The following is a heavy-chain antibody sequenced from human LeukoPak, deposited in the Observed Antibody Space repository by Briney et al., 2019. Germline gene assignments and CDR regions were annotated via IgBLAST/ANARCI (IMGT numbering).Heavy chain of an antibody. V-gene: IGHV1-69*04. J-gene: IGHJ4*02. CDR1: GGTFSSYA. CDR2: IIPILGIA. Sequence: SVKVSCKASGGTFSSYAISWVRQAPGQGLKWMGRIIPILGIANYAQKFQGRVTITADKSTSTAYMELSSLRSEDTAVYYCARLGRYYDSSGYSVSGTIDYWGQGTLVTVSS. D-gene: IGHD3-22*01. CDR3: ARLGRYYDSSGYSVSGTIDY.